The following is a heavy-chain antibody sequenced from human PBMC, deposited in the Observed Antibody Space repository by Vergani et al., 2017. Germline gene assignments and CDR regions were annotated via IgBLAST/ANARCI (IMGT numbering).Heavy chain of an antibody. D-gene: IGHD2-2*01. CDR3: AREGILKGYCSSTSCYRTNYYYYYGMDV. V-gene: IGHV3-21*01. Sequence: EVQLVESGGGLVKPGGSLRLSCAASGFTFSSYSMNWVRQAPGKGLEWVSSISSSSSYIYYADSVKGRFTISRDNAKNSLYLQMNILRAEDTAVYYCAREGILKGYCSSTSCYRTNYYYYYGMDVWSQGTTVTVSS. CDR1: GFTFSSYS. J-gene: IGHJ6*02. CDR2: ISSSSSYI.